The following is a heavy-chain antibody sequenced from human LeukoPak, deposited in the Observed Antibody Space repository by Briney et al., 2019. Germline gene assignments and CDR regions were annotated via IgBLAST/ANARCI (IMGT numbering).Heavy chain of an antibody. V-gene: IGHV3-21*01. J-gene: IGHJ1*01. CDR1: GFTFSNAW. Sequence: GGSLRLSCAASGFTFSNAWMNWVRQAPGKGLEWVSTISSSRSSYIYYADSVKGRFTISRDNAKNSLYLQMNSLRAEDTAVYYCARDPPSFQYWGQGTLVTVSA. CDR2: ISSSRSSYI. CDR3: ARDPPSFQY.